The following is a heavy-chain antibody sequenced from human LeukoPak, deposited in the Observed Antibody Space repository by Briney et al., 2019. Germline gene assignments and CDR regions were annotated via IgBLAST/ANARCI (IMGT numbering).Heavy chain of an antibody. Sequence: GGSLRLSCSASGFTFSDYYMSWIRQAPGKGLQWVSYISSGSSYTNYADSVKGRFTISRDNAKNSLYLQMNGLRDEDTAVYYCARDLVRGTSDYWGQGTLVTVSS. CDR2: ISSGSSYT. CDR1: GFTFSDYY. CDR3: ARDLVRGTSDY. V-gene: IGHV3-11*06. D-gene: IGHD3-10*01. J-gene: IGHJ4*02.